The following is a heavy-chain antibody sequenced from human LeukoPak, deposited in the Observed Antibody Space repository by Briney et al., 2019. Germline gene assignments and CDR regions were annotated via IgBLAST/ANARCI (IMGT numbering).Heavy chain of an antibody. CDR1: GGSISSYY. CDR3: ARDYYDSSGYPSCDY. V-gene: IGHV4-4*07. Sequence: SETLSLTCTVSGGSISSYYWSWIRQPAGKGLEWIGRIYTSGSTTYNPSLKSRVTMSADTSKNQLSLKLSSVTAADTAVYYCARDYYDSSGYPSCDYWGQGTLVTVSS. J-gene: IGHJ4*02. D-gene: IGHD3-22*01. CDR2: IYTSGST.